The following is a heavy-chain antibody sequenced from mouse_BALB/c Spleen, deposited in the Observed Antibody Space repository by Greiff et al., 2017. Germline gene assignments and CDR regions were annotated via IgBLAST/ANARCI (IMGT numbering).Heavy chain of an antibody. CDR1: GFTFSSYA. J-gene: IGHJ3*01. CDR2: ISSGGSYT. D-gene: IGHD4-1*01. V-gene: IGHV5-9-4*01. CDR3: ARETGTFAY. Sequence: EVMLVESGGGLVKPGGSLKLSCAASGFTFSSYAMSWVRQSPEKRLEWVAEISSGGSYTYYPDTVTGRFTISRDNAKNTLYLEMSSLRSEDTAMYYCARETGTFAYWGQGTLVTVSA.